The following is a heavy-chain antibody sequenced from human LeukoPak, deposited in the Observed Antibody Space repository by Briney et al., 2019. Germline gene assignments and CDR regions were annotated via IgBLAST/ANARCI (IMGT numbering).Heavy chain of an antibody. J-gene: IGHJ4*02. CDR3: ARDVWDFWSGYYSYFDY. V-gene: IGHV3-33*05. Sequence: GGSLRLSCAASGFTFSNYAMHWVRQAPGKGLEWVAVISYDGSNKYYADSVKGRFTISRDNSKNTLYPQMNSLRAEDTAVYYCARDVWDFWSGYYSYFDYWGQGTLVTVSS. D-gene: IGHD3-3*01. CDR1: GFTFSNYA. CDR2: ISYDGSNK.